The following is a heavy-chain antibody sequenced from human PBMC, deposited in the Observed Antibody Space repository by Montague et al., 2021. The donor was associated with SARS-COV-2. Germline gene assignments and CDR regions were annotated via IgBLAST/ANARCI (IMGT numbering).Heavy chain of an antibody. D-gene: IGHD3-9*01. Sequence: SETLSLTCTVSGGSISSSSYYWVWIRQPPGQGLEWIGSIYYSASTYYNPSLKIRVTISLDTSKNQFSLKLSSVTAAATAVYSCARDGSLGFELLIGPRHYYCGMDVWGQGTTVTVSS. CDR3: ARDGSLGFELLIGPRHYYCGMDV. CDR2: IYYSAST. V-gene: IGHV4-39*07. J-gene: IGHJ6*02. CDR1: GGSISSSSYY.